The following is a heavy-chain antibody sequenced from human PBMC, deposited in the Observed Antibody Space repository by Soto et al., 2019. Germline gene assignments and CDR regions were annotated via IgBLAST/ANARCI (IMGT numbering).Heavy chain of an antibody. J-gene: IGHJ6*02. CDR3: ARDTRYCTNGVCPSMGMDV. D-gene: IGHD2-8*01. CDR1: GYTFTSYY. Sequence: ASVKVSCKASGYTFTSYYMHWVRQAPGQGXEWMGIINPSGGSTSYAQKFQGRVTMTRDTSTSTVYMELSSLRSEDTAVYYCARDTRYCTNGVCPSMGMDVWGQGTTVTVFS. V-gene: IGHV1-46*01. CDR2: INPSGGST.